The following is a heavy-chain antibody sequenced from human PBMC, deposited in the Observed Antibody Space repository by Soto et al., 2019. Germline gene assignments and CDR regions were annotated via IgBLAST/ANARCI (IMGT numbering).Heavy chain of an antibody. CDR3: ERGAAAGRSDY. CDR2: MYYSGSP. D-gene: IGHD6-13*01. CDR1: GGSISSHY. Sequence: PSETLSLTCTISGGSISSHYWSWIRQPPGQGLEWIGYMYYSGSPNYNPSLKSRVTISVDTSKNQFSLNLSFVNAADTAVYYCERGAAAGRSDYWGQGTLVTVSS. J-gene: IGHJ4*02. V-gene: IGHV4-59*11.